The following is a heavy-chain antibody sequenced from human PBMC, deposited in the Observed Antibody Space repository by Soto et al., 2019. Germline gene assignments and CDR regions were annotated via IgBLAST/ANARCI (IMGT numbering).Heavy chain of an antibody. V-gene: IGHV3-30*18. J-gene: IGHJ4*02. D-gene: IGHD2-15*01. CDR2: ISYDGSNK. CDR3: AKSVCSGGSCYSDY. CDR1: GFTFSSYG. Sequence: PGGSLRPSCAASGFTFSSYGMHWVRQAPGKGLEWVAVISYDGSNKYYADSVKGRFTISRDNSKNTLYLQMNSLRAEDTAVYYCAKSVCSGGSCYSDYWGQGTLVTVSS.